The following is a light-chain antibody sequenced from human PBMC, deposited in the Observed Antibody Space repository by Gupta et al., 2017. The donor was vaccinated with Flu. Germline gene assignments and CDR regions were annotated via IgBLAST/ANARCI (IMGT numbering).Light chain of an antibody. J-gene: IGKJ4*01. Sequence: GDRVTITCRASQDISNWLAWYQQKPGQAPNLLIYAASTLQSGVPSRFGGGRSGTDFTLTISNLQPEDLATYFCQQANSHPPTFGGGTKVEI. V-gene: IGKV1-12*01. CDR3: QQANSHPPT. CDR2: AAS. CDR1: QDISNW.